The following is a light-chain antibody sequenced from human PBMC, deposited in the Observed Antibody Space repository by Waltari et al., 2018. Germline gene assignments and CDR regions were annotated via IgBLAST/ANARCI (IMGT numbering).Light chain of an antibody. CDR3: AAYASANTLL. Sequence: QSALTQPASVSGSPGQSITISCTVTSDDFGNYRSVSWYQQHSGRAPKLILYEVTNRPSGVSDRFSGSKSGNTASLTISGLQTEDEADYYCAAYASANTLLFGGGTQLTVL. J-gene: IGLJ2*01. CDR1: SDDFGNYRS. V-gene: IGLV2-14*01. CDR2: EVT.